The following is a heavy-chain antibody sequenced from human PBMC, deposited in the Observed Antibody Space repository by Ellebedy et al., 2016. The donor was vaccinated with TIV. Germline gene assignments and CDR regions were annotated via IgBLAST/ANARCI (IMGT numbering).Heavy chain of an antibody. Sequence: GESLKISCAASRYTFSSYAMHWVRQAPGKGLEWVAVISYDGSNKYYADSVKGRFTISRDNSKNTLYLQMDSLRADDTAVYYCSKAYYYGSGSYRPDAFDIWGQGTMVTVSS. J-gene: IGHJ3*02. CDR2: ISYDGSNK. D-gene: IGHD3-10*01. V-gene: IGHV3-30*01. CDR1: RYTFSSYA. CDR3: SKAYYYGSGSYRPDAFDI.